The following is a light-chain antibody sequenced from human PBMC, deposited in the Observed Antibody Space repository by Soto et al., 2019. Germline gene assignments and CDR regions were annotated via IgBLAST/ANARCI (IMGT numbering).Light chain of an antibody. V-gene: IGKV3-15*01. CDR1: QSVSSN. CDR3: QQYNDWPS. CDR2: GAS. J-gene: IGKJ3*01. Sequence: EIVMTQSPATLSVSPGEGATLSCRASQSVSSNLAWYQQKPGQALRLLIDGASTRATGIPARFSGSGSGTEFTLTISCLQSEDLAVYHCQQYNDWPSFGPGTKVDIK.